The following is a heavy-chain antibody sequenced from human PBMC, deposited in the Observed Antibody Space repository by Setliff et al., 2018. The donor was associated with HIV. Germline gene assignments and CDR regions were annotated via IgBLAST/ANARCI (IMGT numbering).Heavy chain of an antibody. J-gene: IGHJ4*02. CDR3: ARGVSYSNYLGY. D-gene: IGHD4-4*01. V-gene: IGHV4-39*07. Sequence: PSETLSLTCTVYGASISNSNSYWGRIRQPPGKRLEWLGSIYDSGSTSYNPSLSSRLTISVDTSKNQVSLRLSSATAADTAVYYCARGVSYSNYLGYWGQGTLVTVSS. CDR2: IYDSGST. CDR1: GASISNSNSY.